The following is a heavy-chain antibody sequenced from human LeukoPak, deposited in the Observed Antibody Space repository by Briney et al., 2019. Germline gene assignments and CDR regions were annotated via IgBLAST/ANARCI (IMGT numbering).Heavy chain of an antibody. CDR3: ARTNGDLDY. J-gene: IGHJ4*02. V-gene: IGHV1-8*01. CDR1: GYTFINYD. CDR2: MNPKSGYA. Sequence: GASVKVSCKTFGYTFINYDINWVRQATGQRLEWVGWMNPKSGYAGSAQKFQGRVTMTRDTSISTAYMELRSLTSEDTAVYYCARTNGDLDYWGQGTLLTASS.